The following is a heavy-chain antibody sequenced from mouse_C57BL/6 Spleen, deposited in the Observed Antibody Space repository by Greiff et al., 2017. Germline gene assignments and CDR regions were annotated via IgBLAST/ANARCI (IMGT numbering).Heavy chain of an antibody. CDR2: IYPRSGNT. J-gene: IGHJ2*01. CDR1: GYTFTSYG. CDR3: ARSDYYGSSHGGY. V-gene: IGHV1-81*01. Sequence: VQLQQSGAELVRPGASVKLSCTASGYTFTSYGIRWVKQRTGQGLEWIGEIYPRSGNTYYNEKFKGKATLTADKSSSTAYRELRSLTSEDSAVYFCARSDYYGSSHGGYWGQGTTLTVAS. D-gene: IGHD1-1*01.